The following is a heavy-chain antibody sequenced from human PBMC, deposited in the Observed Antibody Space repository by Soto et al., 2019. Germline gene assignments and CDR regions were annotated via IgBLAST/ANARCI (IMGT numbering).Heavy chain of an antibody. D-gene: IGHD5-12*01. V-gene: IGHV4-59*01. CDR1: GASLSGFY. CDR2: IYYSGYT. CDR3: ARGNGYNYY. Sequence: TSETLSLTCTVSGASLSGFYWSWIRQSPEKGLEWIGYIYYSGYTSYNPSLKSRVTISVDTSKNQFSLNLNSVTAADTAVYYCARGNGYNYYWGQGSPVTVSS. J-gene: IGHJ4*02.